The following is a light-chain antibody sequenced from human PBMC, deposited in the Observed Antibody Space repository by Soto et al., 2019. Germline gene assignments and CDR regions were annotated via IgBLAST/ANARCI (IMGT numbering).Light chain of an antibody. CDR1: DTDIGFTNY. CDR3: NSYTYTGTWV. Sequence: QSVLTQPAAVSGSPGQSITIPCAGSDTDIGFTNYISWYQQDPGKAPKVIIYQVSNRPSDISARFSASKSGNPASLTISALRTEDEAQSYCNSYTYTGTWVFGGGTKLTVL. CDR2: QVS. J-gene: IGLJ3*02. V-gene: IGLV2-14*01.